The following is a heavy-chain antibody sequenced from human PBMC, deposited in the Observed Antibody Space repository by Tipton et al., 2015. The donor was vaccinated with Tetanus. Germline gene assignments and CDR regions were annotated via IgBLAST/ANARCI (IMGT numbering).Heavy chain of an antibody. Sequence: TLSLTCAVYGGSFSGYYWSWIRQPPGKGLEWIGEINHSGSTNYNPSLKSRVTISVDTSKNQISLKLSSVTAADTAVYYCARGGVAAAGDYYGMDVWGQGTTVTVSS. J-gene: IGHJ6*02. V-gene: IGHV4-34*01. D-gene: IGHD6-13*01. CDR3: ARGGVAAAGDYYGMDV. CDR2: INHSGST. CDR1: GGSFSGYY.